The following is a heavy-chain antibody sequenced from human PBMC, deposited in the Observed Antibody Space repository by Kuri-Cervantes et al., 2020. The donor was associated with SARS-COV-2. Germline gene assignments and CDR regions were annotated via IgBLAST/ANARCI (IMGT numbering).Heavy chain of an antibody. CDR1: GFTFSSYW. CDR3: ARVIPAAILLTGSGSNWFDP. J-gene: IGHJ5*02. V-gene: IGHV3-7*01. Sequence: GESLKISCAASGFTFSSYWMSWVRQAPGKGLEWAANIKQDGSEKYYVDSVKGRFTISRDNAKNSLYLQMNSLRAEDTAVYYCARVIPAAILLTGSGSNWFDPWGQGTLVTVSS. CDR2: IKQDGSEK. D-gene: IGHD2-2*01.